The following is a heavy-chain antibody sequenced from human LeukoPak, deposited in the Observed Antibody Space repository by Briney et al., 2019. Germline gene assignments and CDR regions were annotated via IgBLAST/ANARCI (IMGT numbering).Heavy chain of an antibody. CDR1: GRSISSYY. Sequence: SETLSLTCTVSGRSISSYYWRWIRQPPGKGLEGIGDIYYRWSTNFKPSLKRRVPISVNPSKDQFSLERRCVAAGGAGGCYFGSNQQHPSLKSRVTISVDTSNNQFSLKLSSVTAADTAVYYCARLAVKSTWQWLVHDHWRQGPLVTVSS. J-gene: IGHJ4*02. D-gene: IGHD3-10*01. CDR2: IYYRWST. CDR3: GSNQQHPSLKSRVTISVDTSNNQFSLKLSSVTAADTAVYYCARLAVKSTWQWLVHDH. V-gene: IGHV4-59*08.